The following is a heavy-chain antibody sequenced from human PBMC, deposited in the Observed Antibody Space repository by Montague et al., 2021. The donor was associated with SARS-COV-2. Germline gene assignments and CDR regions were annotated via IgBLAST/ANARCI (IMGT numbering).Heavy chain of an antibody. D-gene: IGHD3-22*01. V-gene: IGHV4-39*01. CDR1: GGSISSSSYY. CDR2: IYYSGST. Sequence: SETLSLTCTVSGGSISSSSYYWGWIRQPPGKGLEWIGSIYYSGSTYYNPSLKGRVTISVDTSKNQFSLKLSSVTAADTAVYYCARQSPVTMIVVVISGRFDYWGQGTLVTVSS. CDR3: ARQSPVTMIVVVISGRFDY. J-gene: IGHJ4*02.